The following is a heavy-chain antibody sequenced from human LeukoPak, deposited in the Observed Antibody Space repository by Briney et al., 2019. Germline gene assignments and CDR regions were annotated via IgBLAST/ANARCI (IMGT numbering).Heavy chain of an antibody. CDR2: IYYSGNT. J-gene: IGHJ3*02. CDR1: GGSISNYY. CDR3: ARAGDILTGYLDAFDI. Sequence: SETLSLTCTVSGGSISNYYWGWIRQAPGKGLEWIGSIYYSGNTYYNSSLKSRVTISLDTSKKQFSLKLSSVTAADTAVYYCARAGDILTGYLDAFDIWGQGTMVTVSS. D-gene: IGHD3-9*01. V-gene: IGHV4-39*07.